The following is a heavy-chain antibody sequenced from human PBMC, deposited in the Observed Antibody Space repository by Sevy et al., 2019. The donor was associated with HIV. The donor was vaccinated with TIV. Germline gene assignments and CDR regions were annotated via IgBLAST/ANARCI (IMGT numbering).Heavy chain of an antibody. Sequence: GGSLRLSCAASGFTFSNYGMHWVRQAPGKGLEWVAVIWYDGSNKYYADSVKGRFTTSRDNSKNTLFLQVNSRRTEETAVYYCARDWDSMIVGGLAVWGQGPTVPVSS. CDR2: IWYDGSNK. J-gene: IGHJ6*02. V-gene: IGHV3-33*01. D-gene: IGHD3-22*01. CDR1: GFTFSNYG. CDR3: ARDWDSMIVGGLAV.